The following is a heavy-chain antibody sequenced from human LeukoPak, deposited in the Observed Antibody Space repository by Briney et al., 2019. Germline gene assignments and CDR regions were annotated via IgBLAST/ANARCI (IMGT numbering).Heavy chain of an antibody. J-gene: IGHJ4*02. V-gene: IGHV3-23*01. CDR3: ANEIRPNDY. D-gene: IGHD4-17*01. Sequence: GGSLRLSCAASGFTFSSHAMTWVRQAPGKGLEWVSAISISGDTTYYADAVKGRFTISRDNSKNTVYLQMDSLRAEDTAVYYCANEIRPNDYWGQGTLVTVSS. CDR1: GFTFSSHA. CDR2: ISISGDTT.